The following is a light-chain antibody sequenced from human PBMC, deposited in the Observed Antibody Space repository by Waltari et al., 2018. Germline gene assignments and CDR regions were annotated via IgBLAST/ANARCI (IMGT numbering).Light chain of an antibody. Sequence: QAVLTQPSSLSASPGASASLTCTLRSGINVGPYRIYWYQQRPGSPPQYLLRYKSDSDKQQGPGVPSRFSGSKGASANAGILLISGLQSEDEADYYCMIWHNSDVVFGGGTKLTVL. V-gene: IGLV5-45*03. J-gene: IGLJ2*01. CDR2: YKSDSDK. CDR1: SGINVGPYR. CDR3: MIWHNSDVV.